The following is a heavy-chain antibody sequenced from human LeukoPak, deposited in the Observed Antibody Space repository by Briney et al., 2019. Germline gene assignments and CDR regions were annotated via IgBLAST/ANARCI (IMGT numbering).Heavy chain of an antibody. D-gene: IGHD2-2*01. J-gene: IGHJ4*02. CDR3: ARQVPYTSRPDY. CDR1: GGSFSGYY. Sequence: SETLSLTCAVYGGSFSGYYWSWIRQTPGKGLEWIGEINDSESTNYNPSLKSRATMSVDTSKNQFSLKLSSVTAADTALYYCARQVPYTSRPDYWGQGTLVTVSS. V-gene: IGHV4-34*01. CDR2: INDSEST.